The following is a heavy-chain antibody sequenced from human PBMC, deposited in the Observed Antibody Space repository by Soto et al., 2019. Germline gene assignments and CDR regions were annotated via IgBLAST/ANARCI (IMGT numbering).Heavy chain of an antibody. CDR3: ARRDCFSSSCYFKY. D-gene: IGHD2-2*01. Sequence: ASVKGSCKASGYTFTSYAMHWVRQAPGQRLEWMGWINAGNGNTKYSQNFQGRVAMTRDTSTSTVYMELSSLRSEDTAVYYCARRDCFSSSCYFKYWGQGTLVTVSS. CDR1: GYTFTSYA. V-gene: IGHV1-3*01. CDR2: INAGNGNT. J-gene: IGHJ4*02.